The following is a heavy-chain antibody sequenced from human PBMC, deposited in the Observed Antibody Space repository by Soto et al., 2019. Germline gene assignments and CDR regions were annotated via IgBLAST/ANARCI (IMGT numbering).Heavy chain of an antibody. CDR2: ISSSSSYI. V-gene: IGHV3-21*01. J-gene: IGHJ4*02. Sequence: EVQLVESGGGLVKPGGSLRLSCAASGFTFSSYSMNWVRQAPGKGLEWVSSISSSSSYIYYADSVKGRFTISRDNAKNSLYLQMNSLRAEDTAVYYCARDGNMGYYDSSGPSAWGQGTLVTVSS. CDR3: ARDGNMGYYDSSGPSA. D-gene: IGHD3-22*01. CDR1: GFTFSSYS.